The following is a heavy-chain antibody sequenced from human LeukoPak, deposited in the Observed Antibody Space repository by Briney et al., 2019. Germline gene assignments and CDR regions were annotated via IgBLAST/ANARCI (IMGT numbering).Heavy chain of an antibody. V-gene: IGHV1-2*02. CDR1: GYTFTGYY. CDR3: ARDHSYYYDSSGYPFGD. CDR2: INPNSGGT. D-gene: IGHD3-22*01. Sequence: GASVKVSCKASGYTFTGYYMHWVRQAPGQGLEWMGWINPNSGGTNYAQKFQGRVTMTRDTSISTAYMELSRLRSDDTAVYYCARDHSYYYDSSGYPFGDWGQGTLVTVSS. J-gene: IGHJ4*02.